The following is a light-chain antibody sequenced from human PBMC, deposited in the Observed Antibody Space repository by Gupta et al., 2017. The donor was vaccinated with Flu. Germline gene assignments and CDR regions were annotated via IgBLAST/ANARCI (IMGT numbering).Light chain of an antibody. J-gene: IGKJ2*01. Sequence: PATLSVSPGERATLSCRASQFISSNLDWYQQRPGQAPRRLIFDASTRATGMPARFSGSGYGTEFTLTIRNLQSEDFAVYYCKQYRTWPNTFGQGTKLEIK. CDR2: DAS. CDR1: QFISSN. V-gene: IGKV3-15*01. CDR3: KQYRTWPNT.